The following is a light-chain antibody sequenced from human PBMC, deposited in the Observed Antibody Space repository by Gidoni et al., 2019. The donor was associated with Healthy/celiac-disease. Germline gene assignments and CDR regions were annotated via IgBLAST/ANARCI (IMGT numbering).Light chain of an antibody. CDR2: GAS. J-gene: IGKJ2*01. Sequence: EIVLTQSPGTLSLSPGERATLSCRASQSVSSSYLAWYQQKPVQAPRLLIYGASSSATGIPDRFSGSVSGTDFTLTISRLEPEDFAVYYCQQYGSSPYTFGQGTKLEIK. CDR1: QSVSSSY. CDR3: QQYGSSPYT. V-gene: IGKV3-20*01.